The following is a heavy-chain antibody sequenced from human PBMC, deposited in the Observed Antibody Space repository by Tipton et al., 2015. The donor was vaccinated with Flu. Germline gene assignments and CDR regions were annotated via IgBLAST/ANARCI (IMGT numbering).Heavy chain of an antibody. CDR3: ARDLGPRGDLGDSDYPGP. CDR1: GFTFSSYA. Sequence: QVQLVQSGGGVVQPGRSLRLSCAASGFTFSSYAMHWVRQAPGKGLEWVAVISYDGSNKYYADSVKGRFTISRDNSKNTLYLQMNSLRAEDTAVYYCARDLGPRGDLGDSDYPGPWGQGTLVTVSS. J-gene: IGHJ5*02. CDR2: ISYDGSNK. D-gene: IGHD2-21*01. V-gene: IGHV3-30-3*01.